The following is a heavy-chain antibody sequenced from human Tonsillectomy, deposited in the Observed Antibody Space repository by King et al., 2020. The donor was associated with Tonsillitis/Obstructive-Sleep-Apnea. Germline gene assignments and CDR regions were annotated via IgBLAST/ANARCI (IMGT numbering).Heavy chain of an antibody. CDR3: ARDSCSGSCYRTYYFDY. D-gene: IGHD2-15*01. Sequence: VQLVESGAEVKKPGASVKVSCKASGYTFTGYYMHWVRQAPGQGLEWMGRINPNSGGPNYAQKFQGRVTMTRDTSISTAYMELSRLGSDDTAVYYCARDSCSGSCYRTYYFDYWGQGTLVTVSS. J-gene: IGHJ4*02. CDR2: INPNSGGP. V-gene: IGHV1-2*06. CDR1: GYTFTGYY.